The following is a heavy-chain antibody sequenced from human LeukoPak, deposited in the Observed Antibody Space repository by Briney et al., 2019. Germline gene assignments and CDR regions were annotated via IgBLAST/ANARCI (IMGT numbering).Heavy chain of an antibody. CDR3: ARLRSSSFYYYYYMDV. CDR1: GVSISSGSYY. J-gene: IGHJ6*03. D-gene: IGHD6-13*01. Sequence: PSETLSLTCTVSGVSISSGSYYWSWIRQPAGKGLEWIGRIYTSGSTNYNPSLKSRVTISVDTSKNQFSLRLSSVTAADTAVYYCARLRSSSFYYYYYMDVWGKGTTVTVS. CDR2: IYTSGST. V-gene: IGHV4-61*02.